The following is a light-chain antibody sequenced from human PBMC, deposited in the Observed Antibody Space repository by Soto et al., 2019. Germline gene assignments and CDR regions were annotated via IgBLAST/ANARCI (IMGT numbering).Light chain of an antibody. CDR3: QQYAVSPIT. CDR1: QTVSKNY. Sequence: EIVLTQSPVTLSLSPGEGATLSCRSSQTVSKNYLAWYHQKPGQAPRLLIYAASTRATGIPDRFSGSGSGTDFTLTISRLEPEDVAVFYCQQYAVSPITFGQGTRLEI. CDR2: AAS. J-gene: IGKJ5*01. V-gene: IGKV3-20*01.